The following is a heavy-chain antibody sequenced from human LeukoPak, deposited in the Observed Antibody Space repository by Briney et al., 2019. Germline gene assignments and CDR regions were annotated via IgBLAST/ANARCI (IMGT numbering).Heavy chain of an antibody. CDR2: ISYDGSNK. D-gene: IGHD4-23*01. V-gene: IGHV3-30-3*01. CDR3: ARARESVVTREFDY. J-gene: IGHJ4*02. CDR1: GFTFSSYA. Sequence: GGSLRLSCAASGFTFSSYAMHWVRQAPGKGLEWVAVISYDGSNKYYADSVKGRFTISRDNSKNTLYLQMNSLRAEDTAVYYCARARESVVTREFDYWGQGTLVTVSS.